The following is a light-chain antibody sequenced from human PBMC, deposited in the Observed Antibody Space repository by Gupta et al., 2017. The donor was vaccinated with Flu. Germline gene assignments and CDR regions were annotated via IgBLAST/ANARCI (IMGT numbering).Light chain of an antibody. Sequence: PGERATLSCRASQSVSSNLAWYQQKPGQAPRLLIYRASTRATDIPARFSGSGSGAEFTLTISSLQSEDFAVYYCQQYHNWPRTFGQGNKVEVK. J-gene: IGKJ1*01. CDR3: QQYHNWPRT. CDR2: RAS. V-gene: IGKV3-15*01. CDR1: QSVSSN.